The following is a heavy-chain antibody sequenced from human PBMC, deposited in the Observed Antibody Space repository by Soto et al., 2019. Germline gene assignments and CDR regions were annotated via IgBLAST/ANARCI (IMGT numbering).Heavy chain of an antibody. CDR2: INHSGST. V-gene: IGHV4-34*01. CDR3: ARPLPYGDYAIHKFRSRSNWFDP. J-gene: IGHJ5*02. D-gene: IGHD4-17*01. Sequence: SETLSLTCAVYGGSFSGYYWSWIRQPPGKGLEWIGEINHSGSTNYNPSLKSRVTISVDTSKNQFSLKLSSVTAADTAVYYCARPLPYGDYAIHKFRSRSNWFDPWGQGTLVTVSS. CDR1: GGSFSGYY.